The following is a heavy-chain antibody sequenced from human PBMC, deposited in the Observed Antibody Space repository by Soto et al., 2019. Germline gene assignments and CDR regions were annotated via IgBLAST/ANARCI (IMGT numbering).Heavy chain of an antibody. CDR3: ARERGSGYSHFAY. CDR1: GFTFSSYA. Sequence: SLRLSCAASGFTFSSYAMHWVRQAPGKGLEWVAVISYDGSNKYYAESVKGRFTISRDNSKNPLYLQMNSLSAEDTAVYYCARERGSGYSHFAYWGQGTLVTVSS. V-gene: IGHV3-30-3*01. J-gene: IGHJ4*02. D-gene: IGHD3-3*01. CDR2: ISYDGSNK.